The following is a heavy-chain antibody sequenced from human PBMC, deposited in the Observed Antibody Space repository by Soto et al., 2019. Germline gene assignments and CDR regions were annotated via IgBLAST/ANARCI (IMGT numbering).Heavy chain of an antibody. Sequence: QVHLVQSGTEVKKPGASVKVSCKASGYTFNSIGITWVRQAPGQGLEWMGWINTYNGNTNYAQKLQGRVTMTTDTSTTTAYMELRSLRPDDTAVYYCARAGAVAGRAYWGQGTLVTVSS. CDR1: GYTFNSIG. J-gene: IGHJ4*02. CDR3: ARAGAVAGRAY. D-gene: IGHD6-19*01. CDR2: INTYNGNT. V-gene: IGHV1-18*01.